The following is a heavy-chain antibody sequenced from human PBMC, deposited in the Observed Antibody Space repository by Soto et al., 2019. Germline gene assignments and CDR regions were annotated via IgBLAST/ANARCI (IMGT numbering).Heavy chain of an antibody. CDR2: IYYSGTT. D-gene: IGHD3-9*01. CDR1: GGSISSYY. V-gene: IGHV4-59*01. J-gene: IGHJ4*02. Sequence: SETLSLTCTVSGGSISSYYWSWIRQPPGKGLEWIGYIYYSGTTYYNPSLKSRVTISVDTSKNQFSLKLSSVTAADTAVYYCARSDDIPPYFDYWGQGTLVTVSS. CDR3: ARSDDIPPYFDY.